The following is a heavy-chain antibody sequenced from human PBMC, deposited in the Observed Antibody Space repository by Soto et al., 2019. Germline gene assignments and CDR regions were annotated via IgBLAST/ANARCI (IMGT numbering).Heavy chain of an antibody. CDR3: ARGAIPHPFYTTVVTDNWFDP. CDR1: GYTFTSYG. CDR2: ISIYNGNT. J-gene: IGHJ5*02. D-gene: IGHD4-17*01. Sequence: ASVKVSCKASGYTFTSYGISWVRQAPGQGLEWMGWISIYNGNTNYAQKLQGRVTMTTDTSTSTAYMELRSLRSDDTAVYYCARGAIPHPFYTTVVTDNWFDPWGQGTLVTVSS. V-gene: IGHV1-18*01.